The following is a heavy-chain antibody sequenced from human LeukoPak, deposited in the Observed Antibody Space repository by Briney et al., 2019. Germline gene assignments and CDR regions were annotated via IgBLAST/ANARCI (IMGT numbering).Heavy chain of an antibody. J-gene: IGHJ4*02. CDR2: INSDGSST. CDR1: GFTFSSYW. V-gene: IGHV3-74*01. D-gene: IGHD4-17*01. Sequence: GGSLRLSCAASGFTFSSYWMHWVRQAPGKGLVWLSRINSDGSSTSYADSVKGRFTISRDNAKNTLYLQVNSLRAEDTAVYYCARAPRDYGDYGADYWGQGTLVTVSS. CDR3: ARAPRDYGDYGADY.